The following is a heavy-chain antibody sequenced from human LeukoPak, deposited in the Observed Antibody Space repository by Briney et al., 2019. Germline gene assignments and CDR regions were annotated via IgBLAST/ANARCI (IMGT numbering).Heavy chain of an antibody. D-gene: IGHD2-21*02. J-gene: IGHJ4*02. CDR1: GFTFSSYA. CDR2: ISYDGSNK. CDR3: ARDPYCGGDCYHFDY. Sequence: GGSLRLSCAASGFTFSSYAMHWVRQAPGKGLEWVAVISYDGSNKYYADSVKGRFTISRDNSKNTLYLQMNSQRAEDTAVYYCARDPYCGGDCYHFDYWGQGTLVTVSS. V-gene: IGHV3-30-3*01.